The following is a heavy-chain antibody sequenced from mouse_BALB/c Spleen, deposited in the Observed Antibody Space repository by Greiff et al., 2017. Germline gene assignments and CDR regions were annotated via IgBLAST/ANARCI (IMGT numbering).Heavy chain of an antibody. J-gene: IGHJ4*01. D-gene: IGHD2-10*02. V-gene: IGHV14-3*02. CDR2: IDPANGNT. CDR1: GFNIKDTY. CDR3: AYGNYAMDY. Sequence: LVESGAELVKPGASVKLSCTASGFNIKDTYMHWVKQRPEQGLEWIGRIDPANGNTKYDPKFQGKATITADTSSNTAYLQLSSLTSEDTAVYYCAYGNYAMDYWGQGTSVTVSS.